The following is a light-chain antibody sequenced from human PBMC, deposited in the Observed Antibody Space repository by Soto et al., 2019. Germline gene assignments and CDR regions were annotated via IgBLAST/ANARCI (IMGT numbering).Light chain of an antibody. CDR1: QSISNY. J-gene: IGKJ3*01. CDR2: GAS. CDR3: QHGYSIVSFT. V-gene: IGKV1-39*01. Sequence: DIQMTQSPSSLSASVGDRVTITCRASQSISNYLNWYQQKPGKAPKLLIYGASTLQSGVPSRFXGSGSGTDFTLTISSLQPEDFATYYCQHGYSIVSFTFGPGTKVGIK.